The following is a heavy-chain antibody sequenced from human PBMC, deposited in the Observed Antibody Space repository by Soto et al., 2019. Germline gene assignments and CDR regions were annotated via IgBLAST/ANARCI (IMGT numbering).Heavy chain of an antibody. CDR3: ARVFGYGGNSGFDY. CDR2: IIPILGIA. V-gene: IGHV1-69*02. D-gene: IGHD4-17*01. Sequence: SVKVSCKASGGTFSSYTISWVRQAPGQGLEWMGRIIPILGIANYAQKFQGRVTITADKSTSTAYMELSSLRSEDTAVYYCARVFGYGGNSGFDYWGQGTLVTVSS. J-gene: IGHJ4*02. CDR1: GGTFSSYT.